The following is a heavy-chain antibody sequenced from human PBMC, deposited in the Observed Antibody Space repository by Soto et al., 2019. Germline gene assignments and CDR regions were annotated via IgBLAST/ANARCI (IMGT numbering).Heavy chain of an antibody. Sequence: GGSLRLSCAASGFIFSQYSMNWVRQAPGKGLEWVSSISSTGALMYYADSVKGRFTISRDDADNSLYLQMNSLRVEDTAVYYCARDRRERGVTVAGRIDYWGQGALVTVSS. D-gene: IGHD6-19*01. CDR1: GFIFSQYS. CDR3: ARDRRERGVTVAGRIDY. J-gene: IGHJ4*02. CDR2: ISSTGALM. V-gene: IGHV3-21*01.